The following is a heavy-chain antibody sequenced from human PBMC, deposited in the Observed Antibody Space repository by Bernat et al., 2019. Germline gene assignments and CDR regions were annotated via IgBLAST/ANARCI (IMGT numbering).Heavy chain of an antibody. J-gene: IGHJ4*02. CDR3: ASGYCGSAGCYANFDY. D-gene: IGHD2-2*01. CDR1: GFTVSSNY. CDR2: IYSGGST. Sequence: EVQLVESGGGLIQPGGSLRLSCAASGFTVSSNYMSWVRQAPGKGLEWVSVIYSGGSTYYADSVKGRFTISRDNSKNTLYLQMNSLRAEDTAVYYCASGYCGSAGCYANFDYWGQGTLVTVSS. V-gene: IGHV3-53*01.